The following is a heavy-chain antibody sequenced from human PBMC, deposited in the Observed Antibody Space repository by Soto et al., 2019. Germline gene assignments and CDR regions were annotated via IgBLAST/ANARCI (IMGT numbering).Heavy chain of an antibody. V-gene: IGHV1-69*13. CDR1: GGTFSNYA. CDR2: IIPIFGTA. Sequence: SVKVSCKASGGTFSNYAISWVRQAPGQGLEWMGGIIPIFGTANYAQKFQGRVTITADESTSTAYMELSSLRSEDTAVYYCARLEDFWVNWFDPWGQGTLVTVSS. D-gene: IGHD3-3*01. J-gene: IGHJ5*02. CDR3: ARLEDFWVNWFDP.